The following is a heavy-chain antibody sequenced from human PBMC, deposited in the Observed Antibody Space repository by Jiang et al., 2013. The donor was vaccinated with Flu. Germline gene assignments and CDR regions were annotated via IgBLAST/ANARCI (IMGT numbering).Heavy chain of an antibody. CDR3: VRHSVAAYWYFDL. CDR2: MFYSGNV. J-gene: IGHJ2*01. CDR1: GGSITHYY. V-gene: IGHV4-59*08. Sequence: GSGLVKPSETLSLTCTVSGGSITHYYWSWIRQSPGKGLEWIGYMFYSGNVAYNPSLVSRVTISVDTSKNQFSLELRSLTAADTATYYCVRHSVAAYWYFDLWGRGTLVTVSS. D-gene: IGHD6-6*01.